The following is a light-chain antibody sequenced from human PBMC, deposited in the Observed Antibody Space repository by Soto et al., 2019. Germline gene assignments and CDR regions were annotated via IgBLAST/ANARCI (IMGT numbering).Light chain of an antibody. CDR1: QNIYSN. Sequence: ILMTQSPASLSVSPGERATLSCRASQNIYSNIAWYQQRPGQAPRLLIYRASTRATGVPARFSGSGSGTEFTLTISRLQSEDFTVYSCLQYHNLWAFGQGTKVDIX. CDR3: LQYHNLWA. V-gene: IGKV3-15*01. J-gene: IGKJ1*01. CDR2: RAS.